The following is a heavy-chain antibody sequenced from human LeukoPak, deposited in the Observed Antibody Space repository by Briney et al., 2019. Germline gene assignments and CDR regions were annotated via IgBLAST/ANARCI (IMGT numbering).Heavy chain of an antibody. D-gene: IGHD1-26*01. V-gene: IGHV4-59*08. CDR3: ARAQYSGSYYY. Sequence: SETLSLTCTVSGGSISSYYWSWIRQPPGKGLEWIGYIYYSGSTNYNPSLKSRVTISVDTSKNQFSLKLSSVTAAGTAVYYCARAQYSGSYYYRGQGTLVTVSS. J-gene: IGHJ4*02. CDR1: GGSISSYY. CDR2: IYYSGST.